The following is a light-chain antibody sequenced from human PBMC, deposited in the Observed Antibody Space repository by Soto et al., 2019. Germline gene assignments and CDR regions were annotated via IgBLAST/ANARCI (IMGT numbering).Light chain of an antibody. CDR3: QQYYSYPRT. J-gene: IGKJ1*01. CDR1: QSISDW. V-gene: IGKV1-5*03. CDR2: KAS. Sequence: PSTLSAPVGDRVTITCRASQSISDWLAWYQQKPGKAPTVLIYKASSLESGVPSRFSGSGSGTEFTLTISSLQPEDFATYYCQQYYSYPRTFGQGTKVDIK.